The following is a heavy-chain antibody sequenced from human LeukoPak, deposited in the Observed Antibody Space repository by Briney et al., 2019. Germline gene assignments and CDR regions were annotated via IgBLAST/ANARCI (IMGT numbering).Heavy chain of an antibody. CDR2: IISRAAGGAT. CDR1: GFTFPNAW. D-gene: IGHD2-15*01. CDR3: TTGLDIIVVDQLVPFDF. Sequence: GGSLRLSCAASGFTFPNAWMTWVRQAPGKGLEWVGRIISRAAGGATDYAAAVKGRFTISRDDSTETVFLHMDTLNTEDTAVYYCTTGLDIIVVDQLVPFDFWGQGTLVTVSS. J-gene: IGHJ4*02. V-gene: IGHV3-15*01.